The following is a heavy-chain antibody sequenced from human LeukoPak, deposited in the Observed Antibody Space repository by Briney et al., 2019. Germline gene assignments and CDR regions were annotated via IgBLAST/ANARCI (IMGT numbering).Heavy chain of an antibody. V-gene: IGHV4-61*02. D-gene: IGHD3-22*01. CDR1: GHSINSGSHY. J-gene: IGHJ4*02. CDR3: ARESITMIVGYYFDY. CDR2: IYTNGST. Sequence: TSDTLSLPCTVSGHSINSGSHYRSWIRQPPGTALEWIGRIYTNGSTNYNPSLKSQVTISVDTSKNQFSLKLSSVTAADTAVYYCARESITMIVGYYFDYWGQGTLVTVSS.